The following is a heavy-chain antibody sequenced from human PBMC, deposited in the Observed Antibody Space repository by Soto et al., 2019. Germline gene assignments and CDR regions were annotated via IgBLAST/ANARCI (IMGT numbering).Heavy chain of an antibody. J-gene: IGHJ6*02. CDR1: GGSISSSSYY. V-gene: IGHV4-39*01. Sequence: SDTLSLTGTVSGGSISSSSYYWGWIRQPPGKGLEWIGSIYYSGSTYYNPSLKSRVTISVDTSKNQFSLKLSTVTAADTAVYYCARRDYDSSGYCYVSYGMDVWGQGTTVTVSS. CDR2: IYYSGST. D-gene: IGHD3-22*01. CDR3: ARRDYDSSGYCYVSYGMDV.